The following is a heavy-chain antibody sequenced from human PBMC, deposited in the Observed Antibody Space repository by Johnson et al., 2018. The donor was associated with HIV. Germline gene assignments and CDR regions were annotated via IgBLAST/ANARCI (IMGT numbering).Heavy chain of an antibody. Sequence: QMLLVESGGGVVQPGRSLRLSCAASGFTFSSYAMHWVRQAPGKGLEWVAVISYDGSNKYYADSVKGLFTISRDNSKNTLYLQMNSLRAEDTAVYYCARDAQHFRNYFGSGNGAFDVWGQGTMVTVTS. CDR2: ISYDGSNK. CDR1: GFTFSSYA. CDR3: ARDAQHFRNYFGSGNGAFDV. V-gene: IGHV3-30*04. J-gene: IGHJ3*01. D-gene: IGHD3-10*01.